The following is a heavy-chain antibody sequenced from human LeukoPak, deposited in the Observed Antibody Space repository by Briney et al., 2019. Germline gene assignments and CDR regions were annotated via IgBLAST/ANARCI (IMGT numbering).Heavy chain of an antibody. CDR1: GFTFSSYA. CDR3: ARAEDTAMVFDY. Sequence: GGSLRLSCAASGFTFSSYAMSWVRQAPGKGLEWVSAISGSGGSTYYADSVKGRFTISRDISKNTLYLQMNSLRAEDTAVYYCARAEDTAMVFDYWGQGTLVTVSS. CDR2: ISGSGGST. V-gene: IGHV3-23*01. D-gene: IGHD5-18*01. J-gene: IGHJ4*02.